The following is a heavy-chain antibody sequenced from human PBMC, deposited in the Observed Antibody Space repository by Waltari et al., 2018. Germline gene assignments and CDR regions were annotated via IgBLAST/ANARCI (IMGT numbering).Heavy chain of an antibody. V-gene: IGHV3-72*01. J-gene: IGHJ4*02. Sequence: EVQLVESGGGLVHFGGSLRLSCAASGFTFSDHYMDWVRQAPGEGLWWVGRMRNKAVSYTTDYAASVKGRFTISRDDSKNSLYLQMNSLKTEDTAVYYCIRSFPLTDYWGQGTLVTVSS. CDR1: GFTFSDHY. CDR3: IRSFPLTDY. CDR2: MRNKAVSYTT.